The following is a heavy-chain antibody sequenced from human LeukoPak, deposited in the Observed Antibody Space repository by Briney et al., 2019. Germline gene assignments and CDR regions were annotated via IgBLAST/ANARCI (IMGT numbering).Heavy chain of an antibody. CDR1: GGSVSSGSYY. J-gene: IGHJ4*02. Sequence: SETLSVTCTVSGGSVSSGSYYWSWIRQPPGKGLEWIGYIYYSGSTNYNPSLKSRVTISVDTSKNQFSLKLSSVTAADTAVYYCARESSGWYYFDYWGQGTLVTVSS. CDR3: ARESSGWYYFDY. V-gene: IGHV4-61*01. D-gene: IGHD6-19*01. CDR2: IYYSGST.